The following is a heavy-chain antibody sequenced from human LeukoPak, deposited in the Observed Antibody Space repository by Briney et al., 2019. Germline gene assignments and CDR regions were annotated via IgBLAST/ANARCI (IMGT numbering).Heavy chain of an antibody. Sequence: ASVKVSCKASGYTFAGFYIHWVRQAPGQGLEWVGWVDPISGASNYAQKFQGRVTMNRDTPITTAYMELNSLKSDDTAVYYCAREGGGPVPGIGWFGPWGQGTLVTVSS. J-gene: IGHJ5*02. V-gene: IGHV1-2*02. CDR2: VDPISGAS. CDR3: AREGGGPVPGIGWFGP. D-gene: IGHD6-19*01. CDR1: GYTFAGFY.